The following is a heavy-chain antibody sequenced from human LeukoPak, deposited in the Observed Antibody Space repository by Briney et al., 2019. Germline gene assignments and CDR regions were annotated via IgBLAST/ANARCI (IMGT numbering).Heavy chain of an antibody. CDR2: IKSKTDGGTT. CDR1: GLTFSNAW. D-gene: IGHD2-2*01. V-gene: IGHV3-15*01. CDR3: TTEYCSSTSCLRGYYYYGMDV. Sequence: GGSLRLSCAASGLTFSNAWMSWVRQAPGKGLEWVGRIKSKTDGGTTDYAAPVKGRFTISRDDSKNTLYLQMNSLKTEDTAVYYCTTEYCSSTSCLRGYYYYGMDVWGQGTTVTVSS. J-gene: IGHJ6*02.